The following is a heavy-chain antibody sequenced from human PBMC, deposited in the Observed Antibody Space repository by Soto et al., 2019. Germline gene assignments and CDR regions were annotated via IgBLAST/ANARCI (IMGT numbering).Heavy chain of an antibody. CDR3: ARDGVGPFDY. CDR1: GGSVSTYY. J-gene: IGHJ4*02. V-gene: IGHV4-59*02. CDR2: TSYSGNT. Sequence: QVQLQESGPGLLKPSETLSLTCTISGGSVSTYYWSWIRQPPGKELEWIGLTSYSGNTNYNPSLKSRVAIEVDTSKNQFSLTLSSVTAADTAVYYCARDGVGPFDYWGQGTLVTVSS. D-gene: IGHD3-3*01.